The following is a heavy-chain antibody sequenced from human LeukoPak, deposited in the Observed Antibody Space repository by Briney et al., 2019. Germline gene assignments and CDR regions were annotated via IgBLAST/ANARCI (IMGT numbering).Heavy chain of an antibody. CDR2: ISYDGSNK. CDR1: GFTFSSYG. J-gene: IGHJ2*01. V-gene: IGHV3-30*18. Sequence: PGGSLRLSSAASGFTFSSYGMHWVRQAPGKGLEWVAVISYDGSNKYYADSVKGRFTISRDNSKNTLYLQMNSLRAEDTAVYYCAKDLIAVAGRDWYFDLWGRGTLVTVSS. D-gene: IGHD6-19*01. CDR3: AKDLIAVAGRDWYFDL.